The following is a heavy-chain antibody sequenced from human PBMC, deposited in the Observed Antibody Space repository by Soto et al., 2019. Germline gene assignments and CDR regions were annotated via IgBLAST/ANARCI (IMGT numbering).Heavy chain of an antibody. V-gene: IGHV4-4*02. J-gene: IGHJ4*02. CDR1: GGSISSSNW. D-gene: IGHD2-21*02. CDR3: ARDWGIVVVTAPSSLGY. Sequence: QVQLQESGPGLVKPSGTLSLTCAVSGGSISSSNWWSWVRQPPGKGLEWIGEIYHSGSTNYNPSLKSRVTISVDKSKNQFSLNLSSVTAADTAVYYCARDWGIVVVTAPSSLGYWGQGTMVTVSS. CDR2: IYHSGST.